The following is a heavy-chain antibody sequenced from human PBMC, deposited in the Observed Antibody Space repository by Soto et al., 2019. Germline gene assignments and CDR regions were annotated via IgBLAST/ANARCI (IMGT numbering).Heavy chain of an antibody. V-gene: IGHV1-24*01. CDR3: ATSYYGSGSYYNGDY. CDR1: GXTLTELS. D-gene: IGHD3-10*01. J-gene: IGHJ4*02. CDR2: FDPEDGET. Sequence: ASVKVSCKVSGXTLTELSMHWVRQAPGKGLEWMGGFDPEDGETIYAQKFQGRVTMTEDTSTDTAYMELSSLGSEDTAVYYCATSYYGSGSYYNGDYWGQGTLVTVSS.